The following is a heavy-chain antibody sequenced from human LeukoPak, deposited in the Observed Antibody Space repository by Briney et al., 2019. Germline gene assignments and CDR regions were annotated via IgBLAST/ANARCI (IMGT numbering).Heavy chain of an antibody. V-gene: IGHV3-23*01. Sequence: GGTLRLSCAASRFTFSSYGMNWVRQAPGKGLEWVSAISGSGGSTYYADSVKGRFTISRDNSKNTLYLQMNSLRAEDTAVYYCAKGVTTYYYYYYMDVWGKGTTVTISS. J-gene: IGHJ6*03. CDR2: ISGSGGST. CDR3: AKGVTTYYYYYYMDV. CDR1: RFTFSSYG. D-gene: IGHD4-17*01.